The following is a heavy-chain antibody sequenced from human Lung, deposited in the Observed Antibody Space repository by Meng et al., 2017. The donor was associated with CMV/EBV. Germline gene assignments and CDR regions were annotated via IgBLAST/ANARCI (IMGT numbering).Heavy chain of an antibody. CDR3: ARDNNWGPDY. V-gene: IGHV1-2*02. CDR2: IHPHRGDT. J-gene: IGHJ4*02. CDR1: GYTFTAHY. Sequence: SVXVSCKASGYTFTAHYFHWVRQAPGQGLEWMGWIHPHRGDTNYAQQFQGRVTLTRGTSINPGYTELTRLTPDDTAVYYCARDNNWGPDYWGQGTLVTVSS. D-gene: IGHD1-1*01.